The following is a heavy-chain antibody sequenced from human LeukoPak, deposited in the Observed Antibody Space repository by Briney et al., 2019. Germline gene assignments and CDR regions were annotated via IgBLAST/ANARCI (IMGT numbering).Heavy chain of an antibody. CDR2: IYYSGST. J-gene: IGHJ5*02. V-gene: IGHV4-30-4*01. Sequence: SQTLSLTCTVSGGSISSGDYYWSWIRQPPGKGLEWIGYIYYSGSTYYNPSLKSRVTISVDTSKNQFSLKLSSVTAADTAVYYCARELAVVTTGHWFDPWGQGTLVTVSS. CDR3: ARELAVVTTGHWFDP. D-gene: IGHD2-21*02. CDR1: GGSISSGDYY.